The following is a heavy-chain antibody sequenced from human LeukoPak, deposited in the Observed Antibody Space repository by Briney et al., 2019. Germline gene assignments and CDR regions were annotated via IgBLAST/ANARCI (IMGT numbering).Heavy chain of an antibody. CDR2: ISSSGSTI. D-gene: IGHD3-10*02. CDR3: AELGITMIGGV. J-gene: IGHJ6*04. CDR1: GFTASSNY. V-gene: IGHV3-11*04. Sequence: GGSLRLSCAASGFTASSNYMSWVRQAPGKGLEWVSYISSSGSTIYYADSVKGRFTISRDNAKNSLYLQMNSLRAEDTAVYYCAELGITMIGGVWGKGTTVTISP.